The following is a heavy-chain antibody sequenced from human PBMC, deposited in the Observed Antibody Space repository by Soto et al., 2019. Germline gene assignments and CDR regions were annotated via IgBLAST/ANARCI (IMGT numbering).Heavy chain of an antibody. CDR1: GLSFYDSY. D-gene: IGHD2-15*01. Sequence: WGSMRLACAVSGLSFYDSYMGWLRQAPGKGLEWLSYISPGSRYPAYADSVKGRFTISKDNAKRSLYLQMMSLTAEDTAIYYCVRGGGGGLFDPWGQGTTVTVSS. CDR3: VRGGGGGLFDP. V-gene: IGHV3-11*06. J-gene: IGHJ5*02. CDR2: ISPGSRYP.